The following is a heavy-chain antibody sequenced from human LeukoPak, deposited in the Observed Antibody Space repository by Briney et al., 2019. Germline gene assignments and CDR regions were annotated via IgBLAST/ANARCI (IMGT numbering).Heavy chain of an antibody. D-gene: IGHD1-26*01. V-gene: IGHV3-74*01. Sequence: GGSLRLSCAASGLTFSSYWMPWVRQAPGKGLVWVSHIHSDGSTTSYADSVKGRFTISRDNAKNTLYLQMNSLRAEDTAVYYCAKQLIIVGATLFDYWGQGTLVTVSS. J-gene: IGHJ4*02. CDR1: GLTFSSYW. CDR2: IHSDGSTT. CDR3: AKQLIIVGATLFDY.